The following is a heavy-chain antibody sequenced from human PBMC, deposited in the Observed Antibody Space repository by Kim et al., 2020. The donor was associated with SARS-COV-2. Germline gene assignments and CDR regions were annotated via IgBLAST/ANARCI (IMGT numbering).Heavy chain of an antibody. V-gene: IGHV1-2*02. Sequence: ASVKVSCKTSGYTFTDYYIHWVRQAPGQGLEWMGWINPDDGGTRFAQKFQGRVTLITDTSTSTAYMELNGLRSDDTARYFFARESAAPVEDIDYRGQGT. J-gene: IGHJ4*02. CDR1: GYTFTDYY. D-gene: IGHD6-6*01. CDR2: INPDDGGT. CDR3: ARESAAPVEDIDY.